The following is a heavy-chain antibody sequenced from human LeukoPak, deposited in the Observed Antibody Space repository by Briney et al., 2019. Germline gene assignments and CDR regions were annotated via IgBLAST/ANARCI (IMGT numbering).Heavy chain of an antibody. CDR2: MRSSGVTI. Sequence: GGSLRLSCAGSGFTFISYEMNWGRQTPGKGLDRVSYMRSSGVTICSADSVKCRFTISRDIAKNSLCRQINSLRAEDTAVYYCAREVYYYDSSGYHPYFDYWGQRPLFTVSS. V-gene: IGHV3-48*03. CDR1: GFTFISYE. J-gene: IGHJ4*02. CDR3: AREVYYYDSSGYHPYFDY. D-gene: IGHD3-22*01.